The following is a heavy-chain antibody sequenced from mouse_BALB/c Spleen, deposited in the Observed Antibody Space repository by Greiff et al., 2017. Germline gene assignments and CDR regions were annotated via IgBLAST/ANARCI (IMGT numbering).Heavy chain of an antibody. CDR3: ARALLGTGFDY. CDR1: GFTFSSFG. J-gene: IGHJ2*01. Sequence: EVQLVESGGGLVKPGGSLKLSCAASGFTFSSFGMHWVRQAPEKGLEWVAYISSGSSTIYYADTVKGRFTISRDNPKNTLFLQMTSLRSEDTAMYYCARALLGTGFDYWGQGTTLTVSS. CDR2: ISSGSSTI. V-gene: IGHV5-17*02. D-gene: IGHD2-14*01.